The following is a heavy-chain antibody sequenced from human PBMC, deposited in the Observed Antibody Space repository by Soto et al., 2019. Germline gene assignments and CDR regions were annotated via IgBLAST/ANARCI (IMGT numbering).Heavy chain of an antibody. CDR3: ARAGAAALDY. J-gene: IGHJ4*02. CDR1: GGSFSGYY. D-gene: IGHD6-6*01. V-gene: IGHV4-34*01. CDR2: INHSGST. Sequence: PSETLSLTCAVYGGSFSGYYWSWIRQPPGKGLEWIGEINHSGSTNYNPSLKSRVTISVDTSKNQFSLKLSSVTAADTAVYYCARAGAAALDYWGQGTLVTVSS.